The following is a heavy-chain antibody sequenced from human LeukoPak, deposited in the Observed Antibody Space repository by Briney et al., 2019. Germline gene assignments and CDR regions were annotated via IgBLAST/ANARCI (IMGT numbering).Heavy chain of an antibody. CDR1: GFSLSTGAVG. CDR2: IYWDDDK. CDR3: AHRRDWFDP. V-gene: IGHV2-5*02. J-gene: IGHJ5*02. Sequence: SGPTLVKPTQTLTLTCTFSGFSLSTGAVGVGWFRQPPGKALEWLALIYWDDDKRYSPSLRSRLTITKDTSKNQVILTMTNMDPVDTATYNCAHRRDWFDPWGQGTLVTVSS.